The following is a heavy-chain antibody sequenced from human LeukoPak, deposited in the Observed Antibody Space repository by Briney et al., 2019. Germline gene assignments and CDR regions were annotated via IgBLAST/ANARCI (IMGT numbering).Heavy chain of an antibody. D-gene: IGHD3-10*01. CDR3: ARATMVRGVPTGSLYYFDY. CDR2: MNPNSGNT. V-gene: IGHV1-8*01. CDR1: GYTFTSYD. Sequence: GASVKVSCKASGYTFTSYDINWVRQATGQGLEWMGWMNPNSGNTGYAQKFQGRVTMTRNTSISTAYMELSSLRSEDTAVYYCARATMVRGVPTGSLYYFDYWGQGTLVTVSS. J-gene: IGHJ4*02.